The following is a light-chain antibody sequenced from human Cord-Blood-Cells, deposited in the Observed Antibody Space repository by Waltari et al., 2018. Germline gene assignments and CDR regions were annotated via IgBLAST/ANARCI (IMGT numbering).Light chain of an antibody. Sequence: IVLTQSPGTLSLSPGERATIPCRASQSVSSSYLAWYQQKPGQAPRLLIYGASSRATGIPDRFSGSGSGTDFTLTISRLEPEDFAVYYCQQYGSSPLYTFGQGTKLEIK. CDR1: QSVSSSY. CDR3: QQYGSSPLYT. CDR2: GAS. J-gene: IGKJ2*01. V-gene: IGKV3-20*01.